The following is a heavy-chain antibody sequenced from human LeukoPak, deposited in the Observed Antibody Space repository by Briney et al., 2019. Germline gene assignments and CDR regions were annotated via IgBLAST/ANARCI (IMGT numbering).Heavy chain of an antibody. J-gene: IGHJ6*03. Sequence: SETLSLTCAVYIDSFSNYHWNWIRQTPGKGMEWIGEINHSGSTNYNPSLKSRVTISVDTSKNQFSLKLSSVTAADTAVYYCARGVRYYDSSGYYNYYYYYYMDVWGKGTTVTVSS. CDR3: ARGVRYYDSSGYYNYYYYYYMDV. D-gene: IGHD3-22*01. V-gene: IGHV4-34*01. CDR1: IDSFSNYH. CDR2: INHSGST.